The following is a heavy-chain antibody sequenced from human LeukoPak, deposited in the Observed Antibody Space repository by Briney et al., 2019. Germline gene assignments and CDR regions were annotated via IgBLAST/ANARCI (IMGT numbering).Heavy chain of an antibody. CDR3: ARKVATILGVNYFDY. J-gene: IGHJ4*02. D-gene: IGHD5-12*01. CDR2: IYYSGST. V-gene: IGHV4-31*03. Sequence: PSETLSLTCTVSGGSISSGGYYWSWIRQHPGKGLEWIGYIYYSGSTYYNPSLKSRVTISVDTSKNQFSLKLSSVTAADTAVYYCARKVATILGVNYFDYWGQGTLVTVSS. CDR1: GGSISSGGYY.